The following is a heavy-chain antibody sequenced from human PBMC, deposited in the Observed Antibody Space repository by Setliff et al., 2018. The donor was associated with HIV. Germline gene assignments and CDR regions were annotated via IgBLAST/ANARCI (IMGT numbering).Heavy chain of an antibody. CDR2: IYHTGNT. V-gene: IGHV4-30-2*06. CDR1: GGSISSGGYS. D-gene: IGHD5-12*01. J-gene: IGHJ2*01. CDR3: SRLADGGYDFRGYFDL. Sequence: PSETLSLTCAVSGGSISSGGYSWSWIRQSPGKGLEWIGYIYHTGNTYYNPSLKSRVSMSVDTSKNQFSLKLTSVTAADTAVYHCSRLADGGYDFRGYFDLWGRGTLVTVSS.